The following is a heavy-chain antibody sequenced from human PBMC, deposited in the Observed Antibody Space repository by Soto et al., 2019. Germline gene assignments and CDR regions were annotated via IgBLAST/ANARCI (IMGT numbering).Heavy chain of an antibody. D-gene: IGHD6-19*01. Sequence: QVQLQQWGAGLLKPSETLSLTCAVYGGSFSGYYWSWIRQPPGKGLEWIGEINHSGSTNYNPCLKSRVTISVDTSKNQFSLKLSSVTAADTAVYYCARVGSGWYFRAFDYWGQGTLVTVSS. V-gene: IGHV4-34*01. J-gene: IGHJ4*02. CDR1: GGSFSGYY. CDR3: ARVGSGWYFRAFDY. CDR2: INHSGST.